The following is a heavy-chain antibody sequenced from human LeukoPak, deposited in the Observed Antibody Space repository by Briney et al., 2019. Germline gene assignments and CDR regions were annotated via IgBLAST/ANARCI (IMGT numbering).Heavy chain of an antibody. J-gene: IGHJ4*02. D-gene: IGHD3-10*01. CDR2: INPNSGGT. CDR1: GYTFTGYY. CDR3: ATAGPISGRHNYFDS. V-gene: IGHV1-2*02. Sequence: ASVKVSCKASGYTFTGYYMHWVRQAPGQGLEWMGWINPNSGGTNYAQKFQGRVTMTRDTSISTAYMELSRLRSDDTAVYYCATAGPISGRHNYFDSWGQGTLVTVSS.